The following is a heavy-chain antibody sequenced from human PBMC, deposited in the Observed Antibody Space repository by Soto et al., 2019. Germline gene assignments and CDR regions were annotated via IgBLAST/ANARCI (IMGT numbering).Heavy chain of an antibody. CDR1: GGSISSGGYY. Sequence: TLSLTCTVSGGSISSGGYYWSWIRQHPGKGLEWIGYIYYSGSTYYNPSLKSRVTISVDTSKSQFSLKLSSVTAADTAVYXCXTXFTDSSGPTLGMDVWGQGTTVTVSS. V-gene: IGHV4-31*03. J-gene: IGHJ6*02. CDR3: XTXFTDSSGPTLGMDV. CDR2: IYYSGST. D-gene: IGHD6-19*01.